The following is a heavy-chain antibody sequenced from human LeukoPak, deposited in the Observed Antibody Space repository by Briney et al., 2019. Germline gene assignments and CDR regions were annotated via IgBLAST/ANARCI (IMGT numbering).Heavy chain of an antibody. J-gene: IGHJ5*02. CDR1: GFTFSSYS. CDR2: ISSSSSYI. Sequence: GGSLRLSCAASGFTFSSYSMNWVRQAPGKGLEWVSSISSSSSYIYYADSVKGRFTISRDNAKNSLYLQMNSLRAEDTAVYYCARDQTALHYDNWFDPWGQGTLVTVSS. CDR3: ARDQTALHYDNWFDP. V-gene: IGHV3-21*01. D-gene: IGHD3-16*01.